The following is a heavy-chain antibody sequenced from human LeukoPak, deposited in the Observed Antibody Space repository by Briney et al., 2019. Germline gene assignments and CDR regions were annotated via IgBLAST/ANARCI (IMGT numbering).Heavy chain of an antibody. CDR1: GGSINNYY. CDR2: IYYSGST. J-gene: IGHJ4*02. Sequence: SETLSLTCTVSGGSINNYYWSWIRQPPGKGLEWIGYIYYSGSTTYNPSLKSRVTISVDTSKNQFSLKLSSVTAADTAVYYCAARSGWYSPIDYWGQGTLVTVSS. D-gene: IGHD6-19*01. CDR3: AARSGWYSPIDY. V-gene: IGHV4-59*08.